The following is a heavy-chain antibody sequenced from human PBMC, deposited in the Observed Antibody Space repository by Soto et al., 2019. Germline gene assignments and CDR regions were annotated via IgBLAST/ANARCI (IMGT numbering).Heavy chain of an antibody. CDR1: GGSVSSSNW. V-gene: IGHV4-4*02. Sequence: LSLTCIVSGGSVSSSNWGSWVRQPPGKGLEWIGEIYHSGSTTYNPSLKSRATISVDKSENQFSLRLKSVTAADTAVYYCASVGSDYDNSGYYLPWGPGTLVTVSS. D-gene: IGHD3-22*01. CDR2: IYHSGST. J-gene: IGHJ5*02. CDR3: ASVGSDYDNSGYYLP.